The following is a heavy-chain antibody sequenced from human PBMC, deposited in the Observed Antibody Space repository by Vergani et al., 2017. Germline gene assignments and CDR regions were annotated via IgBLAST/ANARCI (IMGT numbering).Heavy chain of an antibody. CDR1: GFTFSSYS. J-gene: IGHJ4*02. D-gene: IGHD3-22*01. CDR3: ARDSGYYDSSGYRYFDY. Sequence: EVQLVESGGGLVQPGGSLRLSCAASGFTFSSYSMNWVRQAPGKGLEWVSYISSSSSTIYYADSVKGRFTISRDNAKNSLYLKMNSLRAEDTAVYYCARDSGYYDSSGYRYFDYWGQGTLVTVSS. V-gene: IGHV3-48*04. CDR2: ISSSSSTI.